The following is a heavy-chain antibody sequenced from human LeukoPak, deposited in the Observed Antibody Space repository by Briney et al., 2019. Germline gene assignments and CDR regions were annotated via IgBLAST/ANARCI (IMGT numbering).Heavy chain of an antibody. Sequence: PGGSLRLSCAASGFTFSDYYMNWIRQAPGKGLEWVAYISNSGSTIYYADSVKGRFTISRDNAKNSLYLQMNSLRAEDTAVYYCAKGHYGGPQGYFDLWGRGTLVTVSS. D-gene: IGHD4-23*01. CDR1: GFTFSDYY. CDR2: ISNSGSTI. J-gene: IGHJ2*01. V-gene: IGHV3-11*01. CDR3: AKGHYGGPQGYFDL.